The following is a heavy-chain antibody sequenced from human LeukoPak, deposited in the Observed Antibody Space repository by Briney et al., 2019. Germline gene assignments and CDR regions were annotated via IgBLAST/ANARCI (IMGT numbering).Heavy chain of an antibody. Sequence: SETLSLTCTVSGGSISSSSYYWGWIRQPPGKGLEWIGSIYYSGSTYYNPSLKSRVTIPVDTSKNQFSLKLSSVTAADTAVYYCARHLVLLWFGESHDAFDIWGQGTMVTVSS. V-gene: IGHV4-39*01. J-gene: IGHJ3*02. CDR2: IYYSGST. D-gene: IGHD3-10*01. CDR3: ARHLVLLWFGESHDAFDI. CDR1: GGSISSSSYY.